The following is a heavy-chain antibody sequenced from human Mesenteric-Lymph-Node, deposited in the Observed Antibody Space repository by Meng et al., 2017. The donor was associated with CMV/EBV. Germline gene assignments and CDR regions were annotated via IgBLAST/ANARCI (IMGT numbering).Heavy chain of an antibody. CDR3: ARATGDYYYGMDV. Sequence: GESLKISCAASGFTFSSYWMSWVRQAPGKGLEWVANIKQDGSEKYYVDSVKGRFIISRDNIINSLFLQMDGLRAEDTAMYYCARATGDYYYGMDVWGQGTTVTVSS. J-gene: IGHJ6*02. CDR1: GFTFSSYW. CDR2: IKQDGSEK. V-gene: IGHV3-7*01.